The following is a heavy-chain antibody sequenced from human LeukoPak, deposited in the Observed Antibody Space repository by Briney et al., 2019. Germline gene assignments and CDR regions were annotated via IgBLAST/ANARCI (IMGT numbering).Heavy chain of an antibody. D-gene: IGHD1-20*01. CDR1: GYSISSGYY. J-gene: IGHJ5*02. V-gene: IGHV4-4*07. CDR3: AREVGINWNRNWFDP. Sequence: SETLSLTCTVSGYSISSGYYWGWIRQPAGKGLEWIGRIYTSGSTNYNPSLKSRVTMSVDTSKNQFSLKLSSVTAADTAVYYCAREVGINWNRNWFDPWGQGTLVTVSS. CDR2: IYTSGST.